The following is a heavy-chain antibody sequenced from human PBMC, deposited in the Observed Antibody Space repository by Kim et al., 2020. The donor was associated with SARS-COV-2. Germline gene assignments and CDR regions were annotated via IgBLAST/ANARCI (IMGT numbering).Heavy chain of an antibody. CDR2: MNPNSGNT. J-gene: IGHJ6*02. D-gene: IGHD4-17*01. CDR1: GYTFTSYD. CDR3: VRTSYGDYAYYGMDV. Sequence: ASVKVSCKASGYTFTSYDSNWVRQATGQGREWMGWMNPNSGNTGYAQKCQGRVTMTRNTSISTAYMELSSLRSEDTAVYYCVRTSYGDYAYYGMDVWGQGTTVTVSS. V-gene: IGHV1-8*01.